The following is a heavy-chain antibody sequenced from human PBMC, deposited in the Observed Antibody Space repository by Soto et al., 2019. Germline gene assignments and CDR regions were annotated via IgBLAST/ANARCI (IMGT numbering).Heavy chain of an antibody. J-gene: IGHJ4*02. CDR2: VHHRGST. Sequence: SETLSLTCAVSGGSISSSHWWTWVRQSPEKGLEWIGEVHHRGSTNYRSSLKTRVTLSVDKSTNQFSLNLGSVTAADTAVYYCARRYGSAIDYWGQGTLVTVSS. V-gene: IGHV4-4*02. CDR3: ARRYGSAIDY. CDR1: GGSISSSHW. D-gene: IGHD1-26*01.